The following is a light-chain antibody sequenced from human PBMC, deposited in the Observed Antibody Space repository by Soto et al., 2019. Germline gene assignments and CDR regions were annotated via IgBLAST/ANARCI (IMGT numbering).Light chain of an antibody. Sequence: QPVLTQSSSASASRGSSVKLTCTLSGGHSSYIIAWHQQQPGKAPRYLMKLEGSGSYNKGSGVPDRFSGSSSGADRYLTISNLQFEDEADYYCETWDSNTRVFGGGTKLTVL. CDR3: ETWDSNTRV. V-gene: IGLV4-60*02. CDR1: GGHSSYI. CDR2: LEGSGSY. J-gene: IGLJ3*02.